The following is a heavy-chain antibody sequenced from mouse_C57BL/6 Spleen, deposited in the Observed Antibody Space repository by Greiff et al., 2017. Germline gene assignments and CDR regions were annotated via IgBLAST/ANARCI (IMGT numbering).Heavy chain of an antibody. J-gene: IGHJ4*01. CDR2: ISSGSSTI. D-gene: IGHD2-3*01. Sequence: EVKLMESGGGLVKPGGSLKLSCAASGFTFSDYGMHWVRQAPEKGLEWVAYISSGSSTIYYADTVKGRFTISRDNAKNTLFLQMTSLRSEDTAMYYCARDRWLLRAMDYWGQGTSVTVSS. CDR3: ARDRWLLRAMDY. V-gene: IGHV5-17*01. CDR1: GFTFSDYG.